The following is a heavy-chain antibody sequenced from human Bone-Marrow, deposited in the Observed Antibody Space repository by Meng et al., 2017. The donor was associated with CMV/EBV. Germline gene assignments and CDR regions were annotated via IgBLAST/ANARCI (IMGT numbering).Heavy chain of an antibody. D-gene: IGHD3-10*01. J-gene: IGHJ5*02. CDR1: GFTFSSYW. Sequence: GESLKISCAASGFTFSSYWMSWVRQAPGKGLEWVANIKQDGSEKYYVDSVKGRFTISRDNAKNSLYLQMNSLRAEDTAVYYCARGDHYGSGSYRGASGFDPWGQGTRVTGSS. CDR3: ARGDHYGSGSYRGASGFDP. V-gene: IGHV3-7*01. CDR2: IKQDGSEK.